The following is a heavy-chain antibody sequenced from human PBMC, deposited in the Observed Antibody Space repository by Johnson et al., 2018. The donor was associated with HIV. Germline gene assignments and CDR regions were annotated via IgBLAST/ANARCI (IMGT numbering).Heavy chain of an antibody. D-gene: IGHD5-18*01. J-gene: IGHJ3*01. CDR2: ISDDGCNT. Sequence: QVQLVESGGGVVQPGRSLRLSCAASGFTFSSYALHWVLRAPGKGPEWAAVISDDGCNTYYAYSVTGGFTNSRDNSRNTLYLQMTSLRAEDTAVYYWARAPWAGYSYGLLDWGQGTMVTVSS. V-gene: IGHV3-30-3*01. CDR1: GFTFSSYA. CDR3: ARAPWAGYSYGLLD.